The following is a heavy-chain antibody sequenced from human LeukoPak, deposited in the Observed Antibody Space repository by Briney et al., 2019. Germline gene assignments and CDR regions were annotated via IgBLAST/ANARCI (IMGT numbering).Heavy chain of an antibody. J-gene: IGHJ6*02. CDR2: ISYDGSNK. V-gene: IGHV3-30*18. CDR3: AKGGGYNYNCCYYYGMDV. D-gene: IGHD5-24*01. Sequence: PGRSLRLSCAASGFTFSRYGMHWVRQAPGKGLEWVAVISYDGSNKYYADSVKGRFTISRDNSKNTLYLQMNSLRAEDTAVFYCAKGGGYNYNCCYYYGMDVWGQGTTVTVSS. CDR1: GFTFSRYG.